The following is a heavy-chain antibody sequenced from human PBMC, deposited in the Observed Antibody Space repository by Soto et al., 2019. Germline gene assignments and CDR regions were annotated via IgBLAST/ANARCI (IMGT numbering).Heavy chain of an antibody. CDR1: GGSHSTYT. CDR2: IIPMFGII. CDR3: AILTPITGAY. Sequence: GASVKVSCKVSGGSHSTYTLTWVRQAPVQGHEWMGGIIPMFGIINSAQKFQGRVTITADRSRTTAYMDLISLISDDTAVYYCAILTPITGAYSGQGAQVTVSS. V-gene: IGHV1-69*10. D-gene: IGHD5-12*01. J-gene: IGHJ4*02.